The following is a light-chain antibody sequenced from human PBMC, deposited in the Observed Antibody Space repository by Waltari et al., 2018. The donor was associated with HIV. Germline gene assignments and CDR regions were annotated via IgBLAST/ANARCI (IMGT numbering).Light chain of an antibody. J-gene: IGLJ2*01. CDR3: CSYTSSGTLV. CDR1: SRAVGAYDY. V-gene: IGLV2-14*01. Sequence: QSALTQPASGSASPGQSTTISCTGTSRAVGAYDYVSWYQYHPGKAPKLMISEVSSRPSWVSNRFSGSKSGNTASLTISGLQAEDEADYYCCSYTSSGTLVFGGGTKLTVL. CDR2: EVS.